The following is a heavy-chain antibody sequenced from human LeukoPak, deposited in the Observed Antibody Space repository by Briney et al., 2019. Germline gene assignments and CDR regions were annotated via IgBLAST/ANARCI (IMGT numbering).Heavy chain of an antibody. V-gene: IGHV3-7*01. CDR2: IKQDGSEK. Sequence: GGSLRLSCAASGFTFSNYWMSWVRQAPGKGLEWVANIKQDGSEKYYVDSVKGRFIISRDNAKNSLYLQMNSLRAEDTAVYYCARGWGPMYDFWSGYYSGGFDYWGQGTLVTVSS. CDR1: GFTFSNYW. CDR3: ARGWGPMYDFWSGYYSGGFDY. D-gene: IGHD3-3*01. J-gene: IGHJ4*02.